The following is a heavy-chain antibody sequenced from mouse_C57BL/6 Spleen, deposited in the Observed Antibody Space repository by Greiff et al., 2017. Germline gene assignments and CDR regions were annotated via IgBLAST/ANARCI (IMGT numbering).Heavy chain of an antibody. CDR3: TIEGGNHGRFAY. CDR2: ISSGGDYI. J-gene: IGHJ3*01. V-gene: IGHV5-9-1*02. CDR1: GFTFSSYA. Sequence: EVKLMESGEGLVKPGGSLKLSCAASGFTFSSYAMSWVRQTPEKRLEWVAYISSGGDYIYYADTVKGRFTISRDNARNTLYLQMSSLKSEDTAMYYCTIEGGNHGRFAYWGQGTLVTVSA. D-gene: IGHD2-1*01.